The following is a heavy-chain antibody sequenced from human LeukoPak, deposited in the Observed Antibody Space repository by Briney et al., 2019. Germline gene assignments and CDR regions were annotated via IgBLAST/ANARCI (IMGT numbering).Heavy chain of an antibody. CDR1: GFTISSYY. J-gene: IGHJ4*02. CDR3: ARDWLSGGSFDY. D-gene: IGHD2-15*01. CDR2: IYTSGST. V-gene: IGHV4-4*07. Sequence: SETLSLTCTVSGFTISSYYWSWIRQPPEKGLEWIGRIYTSGSTNYNPSLKSRVTMSVDTSKNQFPLKLSSVTAADTAVYYCARDWLSGGSFDYWGQGTLVTVSS.